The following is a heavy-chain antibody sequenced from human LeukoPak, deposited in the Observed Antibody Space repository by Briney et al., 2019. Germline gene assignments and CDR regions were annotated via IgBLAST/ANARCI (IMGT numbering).Heavy chain of an antibody. CDR3: ARDLVGAIANGFDY. J-gene: IGHJ4*02. Sequence: PGGSLRLSCAASGFTVSTNYMNWVRQAPGKGLEWVSVIYSGGFTYYADSVKSRFTISRDISKNTLYLQMNSLRAEDTAVYYCARDLVGAIANGFDYWGQGTLVTVSS. V-gene: IGHV3-66*01. D-gene: IGHD1-26*01. CDR2: IYSGGFT. CDR1: GFTVSTNY.